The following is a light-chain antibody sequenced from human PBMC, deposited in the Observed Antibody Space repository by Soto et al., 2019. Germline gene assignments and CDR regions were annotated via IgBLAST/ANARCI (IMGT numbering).Light chain of an antibody. CDR3: QQYGSSPIT. CDR1: QSVSSSY. CDR2: GAS. V-gene: IGKV3-20*01. J-gene: IGKJ5*01. Sequence: EIVLTQSPGTLSLSPGERATLSCRASQSVSSSYLAWYQQKPGQAPRLLMFGASRRGTGITDRFSGSGSGTDFTLTISRLEPEDFAVYYCQQYGSSPITFGQGTRLEMK.